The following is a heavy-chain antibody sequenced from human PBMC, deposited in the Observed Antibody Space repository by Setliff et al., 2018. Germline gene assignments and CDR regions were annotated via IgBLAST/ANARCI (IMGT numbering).Heavy chain of an antibody. CDR1: SGSINSYY. J-gene: IGHJ5*02. V-gene: IGHV4-4*08. CDR2: VHPDGST. CDR3: ARDTPHDPVSSNWYRNWFDP. D-gene: IGHD6-13*01. Sequence: NPSETLSLTCTVSSGSINSYYWSWVRQSPGKGLEWIGHVHPDGSTNYNPSLKNRVSISLDTSKNQFSLNLNSVTAADTAVYFCARDTPHDPVSSNWYRNWFDPWGQGILVTVSS.